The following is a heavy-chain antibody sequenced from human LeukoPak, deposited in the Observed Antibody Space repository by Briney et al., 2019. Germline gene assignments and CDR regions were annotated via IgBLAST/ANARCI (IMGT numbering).Heavy chain of an antibody. V-gene: IGHV3-23*01. Sequence: GGSLRLSCAASGYTFDYSAMTWVRQAPEKGLEWVSTINTGDITFYANSVKGRFTISRDNSKNALFLQMNSLRAEDTAIYYCVKGGFTYYDDWRQGTLVTVSS. CDR1: GYTFDYSA. J-gene: IGHJ4*02. CDR3: VKGGFTYYDD. CDR2: INTGDIT. D-gene: IGHD3-22*01.